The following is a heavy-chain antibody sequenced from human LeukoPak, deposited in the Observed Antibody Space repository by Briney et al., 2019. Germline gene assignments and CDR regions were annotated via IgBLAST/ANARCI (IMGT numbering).Heavy chain of an antibody. V-gene: IGHV3-23*01. CDR3: VKAAKPHGDFWYFYH. D-gene: IGHD4-17*01. Sequence: QSGGSLRLSCAASGFTFSNYAMSWVRQAPGKGLEWVSAISGSGGSTYYADSVKGRFTISRDNSKNTLYLQMNSLRAEDTAVYYCVKAAKPHGDFWYFYHWGQGTLVTVSS. J-gene: IGHJ1*01. CDR2: ISGSGGST. CDR1: GFTFSNYA.